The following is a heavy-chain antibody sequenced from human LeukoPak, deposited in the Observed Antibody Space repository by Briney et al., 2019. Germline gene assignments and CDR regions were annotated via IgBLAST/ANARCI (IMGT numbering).Heavy chain of an antibody. Sequence: GASVKVSCKASGYIFTDYYMHWVRQAPGQGLEWMGWINPNSGGTNSAQKFQGRVTMTRDTYISTAYMELSRLRSDDTAVYYCARVGCTGGSCYGWFDPWGQGTLVTVSS. CDR3: ARVGCTGGSCYGWFDP. V-gene: IGHV1-2*02. CDR1: GYIFTDYY. CDR2: INPNSGGT. J-gene: IGHJ5*02. D-gene: IGHD2-15*01.